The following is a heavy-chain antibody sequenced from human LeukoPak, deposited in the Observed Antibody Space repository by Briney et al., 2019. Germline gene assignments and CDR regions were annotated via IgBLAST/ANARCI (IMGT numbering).Heavy chain of an antibody. V-gene: IGHV1-69*04. Sequence: ASVKVSCKASGGTFSSYAISWVRQAPGQGLEWMGRIIPILGIANYAQKFQGRVTITADKSTSTAYMELSSLRAEDTALYYCAKDRNYDSSGGFLDYWGQGTLVTVSS. D-gene: IGHD3-22*01. CDR2: IIPILGIA. J-gene: IGHJ4*02. CDR1: GGTFSSYA. CDR3: AKDRNYDSSGGFLDY.